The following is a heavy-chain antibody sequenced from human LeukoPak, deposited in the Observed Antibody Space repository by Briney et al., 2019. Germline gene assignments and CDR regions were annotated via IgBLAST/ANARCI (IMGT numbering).Heavy chain of an antibody. CDR2: ISYDESDK. V-gene: IGHV3-30*18. CDR3: AKGVVAATNAAYYGMDV. Sequence: SLRFSCAASGFSWSNYCMPWVGQAPEKGLEWVAVISYDESDKYYADSVKGRFTISRDNSKNTLYLQMNSLRPEDTAVYYCAKGVVAATNAAYYGMDVWGQGTTVTVSS. D-gene: IGHD2-15*01. J-gene: IGHJ6*02. CDR1: GFSWSNYC.